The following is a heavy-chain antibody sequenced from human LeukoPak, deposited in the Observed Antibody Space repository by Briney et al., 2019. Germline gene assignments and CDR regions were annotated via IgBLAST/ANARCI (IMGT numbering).Heavy chain of an antibody. CDR3: ATGPGSYYDILTGYRDY. CDR1: GYTLTELS. Sequence: ASVKVSCKVSGYTLTELSMHWVRQAPGKGREWMGGFDPEDGETTYAQKFQGRVTMTEDTSTDTAYMELSSLRSEDTAVYYCATGPGSYYDILTGYRDYWGQGTLVTVSS. V-gene: IGHV1-24*01. CDR2: FDPEDGET. J-gene: IGHJ4*02. D-gene: IGHD3-9*01.